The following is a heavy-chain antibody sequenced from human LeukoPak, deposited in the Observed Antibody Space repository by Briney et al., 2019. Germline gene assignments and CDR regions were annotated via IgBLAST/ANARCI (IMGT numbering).Heavy chain of an antibody. D-gene: IGHD1-26*01. Sequence: PSETLSPTCTVSGGSSSSYFWAWIRQPPGKGLEWIGYIYYTGSTNYNPSLKSRVTISLDTSKNQFTLRLTSATAADTAVYYCARGIGGGSRVDYWGQGTLVTVSS. CDR2: IYYTGST. CDR1: GGSSSSYF. V-gene: IGHV4-59*01. J-gene: IGHJ4*02. CDR3: ARGIGGGSRVDY.